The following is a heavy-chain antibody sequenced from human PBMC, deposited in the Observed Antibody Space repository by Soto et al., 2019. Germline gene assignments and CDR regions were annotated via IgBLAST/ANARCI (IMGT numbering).Heavy chain of an antibody. V-gene: IGHV4-39*01. J-gene: IGHJ4*02. CDR1: GGSISKSNYF. CDR3: ARLGWGNGDSDY. Sequence: QLQLHESGPGLVKSSETLSLTCTVSGGSISKSNYFWGWIRQAPGQGLEWIASILYTGTTSYNSSLKSRVAISVDTSKNQFSLKLNSVTAADTAVYYCARLGWGNGDSDYWGQGTLVTVSS. CDR2: ILYTGTT. D-gene: IGHD2-21*01.